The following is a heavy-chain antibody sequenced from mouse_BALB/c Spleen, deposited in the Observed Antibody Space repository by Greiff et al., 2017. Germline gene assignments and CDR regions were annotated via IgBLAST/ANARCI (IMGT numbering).Heavy chain of an antibody. CDR3: ARTITKVSGFAY. V-gene: IGHV1S29*02. CDR1: GYTFTDYN. D-gene: IGHD2-4*01. J-gene: IGHJ3*01. CDR2: IYPYNGGT. Sequence: EVQLQQSGPELVKPGASVKISCKASGYTFTDYNMHWVKQSHGKSLVWIGYIYPYNGGTGYNQKFKSKATLTVDNSYTTAYMELRSLTSKDSAVYYCARTITKVSGFAYWGQGTLVTVSA.